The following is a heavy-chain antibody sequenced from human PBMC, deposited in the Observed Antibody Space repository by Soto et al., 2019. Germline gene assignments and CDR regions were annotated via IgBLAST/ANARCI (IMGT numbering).Heavy chain of an antibody. CDR3: ARVGDKFYGLDF. D-gene: IGHD2-21*02. J-gene: IGHJ4*02. CDR1: GDTFSNHE. Sequence: GGSLRLSCTASGDTFSNHEMNWIRQAPGKGLEWVAYISSGGKTTYYADSLKGRFTISRDNDKNSLSLEMNGLRDEDTAMYYCARVGDKFYGLDFWGQGTRVTVSS. CDR2: ISSGGKTT. V-gene: IGHV3-48*03.